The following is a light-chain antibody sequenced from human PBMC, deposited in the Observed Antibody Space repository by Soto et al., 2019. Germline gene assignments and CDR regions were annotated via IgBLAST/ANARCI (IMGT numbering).Light chain of an antibody. CDR3: QQYSSSPRT. Sequence: EIVLTQSPGTLSLSPGERATLSCRASQSVSSNSLAWYQQKPGQTPRLLIYGASSRATGIPDRFSGSGSGTDFTLTISRLEPEDFALYFCQQYSSSPRTFGQGTKVEIK. CDR2: GAS. V-gene: IGKV3-20*01. J-gene: IGKJ1*01. CDR1: QSVSSNS.